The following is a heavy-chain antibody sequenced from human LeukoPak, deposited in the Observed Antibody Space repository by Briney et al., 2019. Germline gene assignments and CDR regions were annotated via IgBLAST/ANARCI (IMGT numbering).Heavy chain of an antibody. V-gene: IGHV4-59*01. Sequence: SETLSLTCTVSGGSISSYYGSWIRQPPGKGLEWIGYIYYSGSTNYNPSLKSRVTISVDTSKNQFSLKLSSVTAADTAVYYCARPGYSGSYDAFDIWGQGTMVTVSS. J-gene: IGHJ3*02. CDR3: ARPGYSGSYDAFDI. CDR1: GGSISSYY. CDR2: IYYSGST. D-gene: IGHD1-26*01.